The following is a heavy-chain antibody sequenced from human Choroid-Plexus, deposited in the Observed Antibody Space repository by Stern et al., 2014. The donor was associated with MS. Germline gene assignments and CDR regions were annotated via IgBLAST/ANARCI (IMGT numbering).Heavy chain of an antibody. CDR2: SRDSGNYK. V-gene: IGHV3-23*04. D-gene: IGHD6-19*01. Sequence: EVQLVQSGGGLAQPGGSLRLYCATSGFTISDYTMNWVRQAPGKGLEWIAASRDSGNYKYYADSVKGRFSISRYNSMNMLYLQMNSRRADDAAVYYCARPPESGLYRGVFDSWGQGTLVIVSS. J-gene: IGHJ5*01. CDR1: GFTISDYT. CDR3: ARPPESGLYRGVFDS.